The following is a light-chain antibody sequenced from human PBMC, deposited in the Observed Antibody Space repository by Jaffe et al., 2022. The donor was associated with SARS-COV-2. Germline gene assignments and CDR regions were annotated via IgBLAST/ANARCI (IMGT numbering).Light chain of an antibody. CDR1: QSVSNSY. CDR3: HQYGGSPRT. CDR2: GAS. Sequence: ESVLTQSPGTVSLSPGERATLTCRASQSVSNSYIAWYQQKHGQAPRLLIYGASSRATGIPDRFSGSGSGTDFTLTISKLEPEDSAVYYCHQYGGSPRTFGQGTKVEIK. V-gene: IGKV3-20*01. J-gene: IGKJ1*01.